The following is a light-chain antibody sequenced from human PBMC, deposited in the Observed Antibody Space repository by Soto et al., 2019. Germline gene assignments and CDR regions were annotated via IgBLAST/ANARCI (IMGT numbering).Light chain of an antibody. V-gene: IGKV3-20*01. Sequence: EIVLTQSPGTLSLSPGGRATLSCRASQRVSSGYLAWYQQKPGQAPRLLIYGASSRASAIPDRFSGSGSGTDFTLTISRLEPEDFAVYVCQQYGSSPPTFGQGTKLEIK. CDR2: GAS. CDR1: QRVSSGY. J-gene: IGKJ2*01. CDR3: QQYGSSPPT.